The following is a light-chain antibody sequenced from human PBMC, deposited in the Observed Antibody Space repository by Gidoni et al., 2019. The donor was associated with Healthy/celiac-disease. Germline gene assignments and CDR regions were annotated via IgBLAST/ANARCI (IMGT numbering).Light chain of an antibody. Sequence: SYELTQPPSVSVSPGQTARITCTGDALPKQYAYWYQQKTGQAPVLVIYKDSERHSGIPERCSGARSGTTVTLTISGVQAEDEADYYCQSADSSGTYVFGTGTKVTVL. CDR2: KDS. CDR1: ALPKQY. V-gene: IGLV3-25*03. J-gene: IGLJ1*01. CDR3: QSADSSGTYV.